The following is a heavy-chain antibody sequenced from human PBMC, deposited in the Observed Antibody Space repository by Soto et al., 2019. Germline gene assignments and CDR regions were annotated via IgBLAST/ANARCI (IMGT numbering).Heavy chain of an antibody. CDR1: GFTFSAYG. D-gene: IGHD2-2*01. CDR2: ISDTGSSH. J-gene: IGHJ4*02. V-gene: IGHV3-30*18. CDR3: AKDRGGDCPDNSCYFGADY. Sequence: GGSLRLSCVGSGFTFSAYGMHWVRQSPGKGLECVAVISDTGSSHYYAASVEGRFTISRENSKNTLSLHMDRLRVEDTAVYYCAKDRGGDCPDNSCYFGADYWGQGTPVTVSS.